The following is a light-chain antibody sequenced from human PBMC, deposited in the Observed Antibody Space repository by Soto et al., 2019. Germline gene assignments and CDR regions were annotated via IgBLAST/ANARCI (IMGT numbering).Light chain of an antibody. Sequence: QSVLTQPASVSGSPGRPITISATGPTSDVGGYNYVSWYQHHPGKAPKLIIYEVTNRPSGISNRFSGSKSGNAASLTISGLQAEDETDYYCSSYSDSSTHVVFGGGTKVTVL. J-gene: IGLJ2*01. CDR1: TSDVGGYNY. V-gene: IGLV2-14*01. CDR2: EVT. CDR3: SSYSDSSTHVV.